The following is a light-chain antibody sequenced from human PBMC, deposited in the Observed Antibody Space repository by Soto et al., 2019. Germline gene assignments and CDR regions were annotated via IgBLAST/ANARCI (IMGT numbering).Light chain of an antibody. CDR2: DND. J-gene: IGLJ1*01. CDR3: GTWDNLIAGVI. Sequence: QSVLTQSPSVSAAPGQKVSISCSGSSSNIGNNYVSWYQQIPGAAPKVLIYDNDKRPSGIPDRFSGSKSGTSATLRITGLQTGDGADYYCGTWDNLIAGVISGTGTKVTVL. CDR1: SSNIGNNY. V-gene: IGLV1-51*01.